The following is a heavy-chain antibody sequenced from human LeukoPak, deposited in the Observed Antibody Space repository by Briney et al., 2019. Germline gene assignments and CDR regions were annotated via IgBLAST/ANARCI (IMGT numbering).Heavy chain of an antibody. D-gene: IGHD6-19*01. CDR3: ARDLGYSSGWYGR. CDR2: IYTSGST. Sequence: KPSETLSLTCTVSGGSISSGSYYWSWIRQPAGKGLEWIGRIYTSGSTNYNPSLKSRVTISVDTSKNQFSLKLSSVTAADTAVYYCARDLGYSSGWYGRWGQGTLVTVSS. J-gene: IGHJ4*02. CDR1: GGSISSGSYY. V-gene: IGHV4-61*02.